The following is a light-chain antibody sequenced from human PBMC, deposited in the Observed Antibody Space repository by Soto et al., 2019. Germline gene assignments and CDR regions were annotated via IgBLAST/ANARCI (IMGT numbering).Light chain of an antibody. J-gene: IGKJ5*01. Sequence: EIVLTQSPGTLSFSPGERATLSCRASQSISSNYLAWYQQKPGQAPRLLIYDASNRATGIPDRFSGSGSGTDFTLTISSLEPEDFAVYYCQHYGDSARTFGPGTRLEIK. CDR2: DAS. V-gene: IGKV3-20*01. CDR3: QHYGDSART. CDR1: QSISSNY.